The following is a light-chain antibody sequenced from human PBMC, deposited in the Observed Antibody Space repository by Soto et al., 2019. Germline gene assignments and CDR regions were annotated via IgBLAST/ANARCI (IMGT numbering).Light chain of an antibody. CDR2: KTS. CDR3: HQYYSYPFT. V-gene: IGKV1-5*03. Sequence: DIQMTQSPSTLSASVGDSVTITCRASQSFSNFLAWFQQKPGKAPKLLIFKTSSLQSGVPSRFSGSGSGTEFTLTISSLQPGDFATYYCHQYYSYPFTFGQGTKVDNK. CDR1: QSFSNF. J-gene: IGKJ2*01.